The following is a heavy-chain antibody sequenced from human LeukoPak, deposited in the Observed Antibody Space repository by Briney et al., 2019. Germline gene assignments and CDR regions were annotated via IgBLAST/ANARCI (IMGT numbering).Heavy chain of an antibody. V-gene: IGHV3-21*01. D-gene: IGHD2-2*01. CDR1: GFSFSSYS. Sequence: PGGSLRLSCAASGFSFSSYSMNWVRQAPGKGLEWVSSISSSSSYIYYADSVKGRLTISRDNAKNSLYLQMNSLRAEDTAVYYCARVHCSSTSCYAFDIWGQGTMVTVSS. CDR3: ARVHCSSTSCYAFDI. J-gene: IGHJ3*02. CDR2: ISSSSSYI.